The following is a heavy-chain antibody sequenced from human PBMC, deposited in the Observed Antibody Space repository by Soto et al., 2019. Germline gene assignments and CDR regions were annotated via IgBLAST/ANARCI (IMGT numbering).Heavy chain of an antibody. CDR1: GYTFTSYD. CDR3: ARAYYDFWSGYYRQPYYYYCMGV. CDR2: MNPNSGNT. J-gene: IGHJ6*02. Sequence: ASVKVSCKASGYTFTSYDINWVRQATGQGLEWMGWMNPNSGNTGYAQKFQGRVTMTRNTSISTAYMELSSLRSEDTAVYYCARAYYDFWSGYYRQPYYYYCMGVWGQGTTVTV. D-gene: IGHD3-3*01. V-gene: IGHV1-8*01.